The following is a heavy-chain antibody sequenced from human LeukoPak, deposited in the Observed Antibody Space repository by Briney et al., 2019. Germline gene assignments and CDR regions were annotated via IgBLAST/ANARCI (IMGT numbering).Heavy chain of an antibody. Sequence: SETLSLTCTVSGGSISSYYWSWIRQPPGKGLEWIGYIYYNGSTNYNPSLKSRVTISVNTSKNQFSLKLSSVTAADTAVYYCARDLARGGYVDYWGQGTLVTVSS. V-gene: IGHV4-59*01. CDR1: GGSISSYY. J-gene: IGHJ4*02. CDR2: IYYNGST. CDR3: ARDLARGGYVDY. D-gene: IGHD2-15*01.